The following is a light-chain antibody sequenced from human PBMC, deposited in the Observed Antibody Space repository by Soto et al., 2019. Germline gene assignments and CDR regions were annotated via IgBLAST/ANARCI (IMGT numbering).Light chain of an antibody. CDR2: INSDGRH. Sequence: QPVLTQSPSASASLGASVKLTCTLSSGHSNYAVAWLQQQPEKGPRYLMKINSDGRHSKGDGIPDRFSGSSSGADRYLTISSLQSEDEADYYCQTWDIGIHVFGTGTKVTVI. J-gene: IGLJ1*01. V-gene: IGLV4-69*01. CDR1: SGHSNYA. CDR3: QTWDIGIHV.